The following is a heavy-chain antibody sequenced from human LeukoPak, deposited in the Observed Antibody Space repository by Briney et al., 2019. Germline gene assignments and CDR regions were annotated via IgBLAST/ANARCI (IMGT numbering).Heavy chain of an antibody. Sequence: GGSLRLSCAASGFTFSSYGMHWVRQAPGKGLEWVAFIRYDGSNKYYAESVKGRFTISRDNSKSTLYLQMDSLSAEDTAVYYCVKVDTWGQGTLVTVSS. J-gene: IGHJ4*02. CDR1: GFTFSSYG. CDR2: IRYDGSNK. CDR3: VKVDT. V-gene: IGHV3-30*02. D-gene: IGHD5-18*01.